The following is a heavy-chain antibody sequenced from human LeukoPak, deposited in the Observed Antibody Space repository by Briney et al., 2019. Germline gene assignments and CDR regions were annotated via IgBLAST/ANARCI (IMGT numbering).Heavy chain of an antibody. J-gene: IGHJ4*02. CDR1: GGSVRDYY. Sequence: SETLSLTCAVSGGSVRDYYWSWIRQPPGKGLEWIAEIHHSGTTKYNPSLKSRVTISMDTSKNQFSLKLNSMTAADTAVYYCSSHVSAAAGGRWGPGTLVTISS. CDR2: IHHSGTT. D-gene: IGHD6-13*01. CDR3: SSHVSAAAGGR. V-gene: IGHV4-34*01.